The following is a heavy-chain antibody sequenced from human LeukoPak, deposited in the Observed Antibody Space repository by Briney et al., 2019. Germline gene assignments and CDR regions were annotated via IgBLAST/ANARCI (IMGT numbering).Heavy chain of an antibody. CDR2: INPSGGST. D-gene: IGHD3-9*01. Sequence: VASVKVSCKASGYTFTSYYMHWVRQARGQGLEWMGIINPSGGSTSYAQKFQGRVTMTRDMSTSTVYMELSSLRSEDTAVYYCARDWPDSSTPYYDLLKNWFDPWGQGTLVTVSS. CDR1: GYTFTSYY. CDR3: ARDWPDSSTPYYDLLKNWFDP. V-gene: IGHV1-46*01. J-gene: IGHJ5*02.